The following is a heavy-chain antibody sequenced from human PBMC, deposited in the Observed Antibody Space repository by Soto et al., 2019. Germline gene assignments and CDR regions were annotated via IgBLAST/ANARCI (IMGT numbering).Heavy chain of an antibody. CDR3: AHRTSLWSFDY. CDR1: GFSLSTSGVG. CDR2: IYWNDDR. V-gene: IGHV2-5*01. D-gene: IGHD3-10*01. J-gene: IGHJ4*02. Sequence: QITLKESGPTLVTPTQTLTLTCTFSGFSLSTSGVGVGWIRLPPGKALEWLAVIYWNDDRRYSPSLRSRLTITKDTSKNQVVLTMTNMDPLDTATYYCAHRTSLWSFDYWGQGTLVTVSS.